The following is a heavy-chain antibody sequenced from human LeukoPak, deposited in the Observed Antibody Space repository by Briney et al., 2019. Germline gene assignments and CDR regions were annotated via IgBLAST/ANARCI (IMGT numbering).Heavy chain of an antibody. CDR1: GFTFSRHW. J-gene: IGHJ3*02. CDR3: VRERYSSGPDGFDI. Sequence: PGGSLRLSCAVSGFTFSRHWMHWVRQAPGKGLVWVSRIDSGGSNTRYAVSVKGRFTVSRDNAKNTVYLQMNSLRAEDTAVYYCVRERYSSGPDGFDIWGQGTMVTVSS. CDR2: IDSGGSNT. V-gene: IGHV3-74*01. D-gene: IGHD2-15*01.